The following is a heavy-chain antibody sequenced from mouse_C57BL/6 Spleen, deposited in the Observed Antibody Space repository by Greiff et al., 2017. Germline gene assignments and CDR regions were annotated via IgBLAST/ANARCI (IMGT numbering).Heavy chain of an antibody. CDR1: GYTFTEYT. D-gene: IGHD2-5*01. J-gene: IGHJ1*03. V-gene: IGHV1-62-2*01. Sequence: QVQLKQSGAELVKPGASVKLSCKASGYTFTEYTIHWVKQRSGQGLEWIGWFYPGSGSIKYNEKFKDKATLTADKSSSTVYMELSRLTSEDSAVYFCARHEERGYSNHWYFDVWGTGTTVTVSS. CDR2: FYPGSGSI. CDR3: ARHEERGYSNHWYFDV.